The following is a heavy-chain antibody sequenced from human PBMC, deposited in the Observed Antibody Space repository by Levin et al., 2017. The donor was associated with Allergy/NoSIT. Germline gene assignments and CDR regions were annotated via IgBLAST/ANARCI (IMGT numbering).Heavy chain of an antibody. CDR1: GFTFSSYA. V-gene: IGHV3-30-3*01. D-gene: IGHD6-19*01. J-gene: IGHJ3*02. CDR2: ISYDGSNK. CDR3: ARTRGPYSSGWLRDAFDS. Sequence: PGGSLRLSCAASGFTFSSYAMHWVRQAPGKGLEWVAVISYDGSNKYYADSVKGRFTISRDNSKNTLYLQMNSLRAEDTAVYYCARTRGPYSSGWLRDAFDSWGQGTMVTVSS.